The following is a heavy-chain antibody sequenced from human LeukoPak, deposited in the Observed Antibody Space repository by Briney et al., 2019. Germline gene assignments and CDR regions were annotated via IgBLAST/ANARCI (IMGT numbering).Heavy chain of an antibody. Sequence: GGFLRLSCAASGFTFSNYAMNWVRQAPGKGLEWVSVISGSAGSTFYADSVKGRFTISRDNSKSTLYLQINSLRAEDTAVYYCAKDIRTVTTRGYFDFWGQGTLVTVSS. CDR2: ISGSAGST. D-gene: IGHD4-17*01. CDR3: AKDIRTVTTRGYFDF. J-gene: IGHJ4*02. CDR1: GFTFSNYA. V-gene: IGHV3-23*01.